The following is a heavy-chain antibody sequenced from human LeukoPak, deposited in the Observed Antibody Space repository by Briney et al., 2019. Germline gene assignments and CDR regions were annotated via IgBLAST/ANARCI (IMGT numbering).Heavy chain of an antibody. Sequence: ASVKVSCKASGGTFSSYAISWVRQAPGQGLEWMGGIIPIFGTANYAQKFQGRVTITADKSTSTAYMELSSLRSEDTAVYYCAREVAGYSSSWYFYYYMDVWGKGTTVTVSS. V-gene: IGHV1-69*06. J-gene: IGHJ6*03. D-gene: IGHD6-13*01. CDR1: GGTFSSYA. CDR3: AREVAGYSSSWYFYYYMDV. CDR2: IIPIFGTA.